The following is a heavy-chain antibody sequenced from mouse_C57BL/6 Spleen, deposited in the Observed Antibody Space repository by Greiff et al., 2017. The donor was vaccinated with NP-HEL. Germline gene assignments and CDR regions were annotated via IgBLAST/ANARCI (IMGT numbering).Heavy chain of an antibody. J-gene: IGHJ2*01. Sequence: QVQLQQPGAELVKAGASVKMSCKASGYTFTSYWMHWVKQRLGQGLEWFAETNPTNGRTYYNEKFKSKATLTVYKSYSTAYMLLSGPTFEDSAVDYCARIKKIVATYFDYWGQGTTLTVSS. V-gene: IGHV1S81*02. CDR3: ARIKKIVATYFDY. D-gene: IGHD1-1*01. CDR1: GYTFTSYW. CDR2: TNPTNGRT.